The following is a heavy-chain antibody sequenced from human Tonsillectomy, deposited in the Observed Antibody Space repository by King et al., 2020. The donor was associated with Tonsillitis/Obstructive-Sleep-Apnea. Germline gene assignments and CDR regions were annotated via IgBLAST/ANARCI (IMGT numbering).Heavy chain of an antibody. D-gene: IGHD2-2*02. Sequence: ITLKESGPTLVKPTQTLTLTCTFSGFSLSTRGVGVGWSRQPPGKALEWRPPIYLVDDNRYSPSLKSRLTITKGTSKNQVVLTMTNMDPVDTATYYCAHSLHYTLGLWGQGTLVTVSS. CDR2: IYLVDDN. CDR1: GFSLSTRGVG. J-gene: IGHJ4*02. V-gene: IGHV2-5*02. CDR3: AHSLHYTLGL.